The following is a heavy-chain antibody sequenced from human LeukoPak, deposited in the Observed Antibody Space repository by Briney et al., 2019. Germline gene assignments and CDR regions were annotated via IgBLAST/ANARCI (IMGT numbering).Heavy chain of an antibody. Sequence: GGSLRLSCAASGFTVSSNYMSWVRHAQGKGLEWVSVIYSGGSKYYADSVKGRFTISRDNSKNTLYLQMNSLRAEDTAVYYCARGQDYYGSGSYYSPTYYFDYWGQGTLVTVSS. CDR3: ARGQDYYGSGSYYSPTYYFDY. CDR1: GFTVSSNY. J-gene: IGHJ4*02. V-gene: IGHV3-66*02. D-gene: IGHD3-10*01. CDR2: IYSGGSK.